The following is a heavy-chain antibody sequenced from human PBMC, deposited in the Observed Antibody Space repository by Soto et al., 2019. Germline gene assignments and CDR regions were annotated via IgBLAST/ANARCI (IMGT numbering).Heavy chain of an antibody. CDR3: ARDRSSQWLVNYYYGMDV. CDR1: GGTFSSYT. J-gene: IGHJ6*02. V-gene: IGHV1-69*04. D-gene: IGHD6-19*01. CDR2: IIPILGIA. Sequence: SVKVSCKASGGTFSSYTISWVRQAPGQGLEWMGRIIPILGIANYAQKFQGRVTITADKSTSTAYMELSSLRSEDTAVYYCARDRSSQWLVNYYYGMDVWGQGTTVTV.